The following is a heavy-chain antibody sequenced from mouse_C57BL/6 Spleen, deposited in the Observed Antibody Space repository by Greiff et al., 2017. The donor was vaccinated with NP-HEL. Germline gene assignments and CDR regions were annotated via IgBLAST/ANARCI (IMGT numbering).Heavy chain of an antibody. CDR2: ISDGGSYT. D-gene: IGHD2-2*01. V-gene: IGHV5-4*01. CDR3: ARDSIYGSFDY. CDR1: GFTFSSYA. Sequence: EVQVVESGGGLVKPGGSLKLSCAASGFTFSSYAMSWVRQTPEKRLEWVATISDGGSYTYYPDNVKGRFTISRDNAKNNLYLQMSHLKSEDTAMYYCARDSIYGSFDYWGQGTTLTVSS. J-gene: IGHJ2*01.